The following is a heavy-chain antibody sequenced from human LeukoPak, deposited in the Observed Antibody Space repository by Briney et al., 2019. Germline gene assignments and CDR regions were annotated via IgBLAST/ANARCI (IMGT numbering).Heavy chain of an antibody. D-gene: IGHD3-10*01. CDR3: ARLIGGTYESFDI. J-gene: IGHJ3*02. V-gene: IGHV4-28*01. Sequence: SDTLSLTCDVSAFSVSASNWWGWIRQPPGKGLEWIAYMRYDGKTHYNPPLESRVTMSLDTSKSQFSLKLTSVTAMDTAVYYCARLIGGTYESFDIWGPGTMVTVSS. CDR2: MRYDGKT. CDR1: AFSVSASNW.